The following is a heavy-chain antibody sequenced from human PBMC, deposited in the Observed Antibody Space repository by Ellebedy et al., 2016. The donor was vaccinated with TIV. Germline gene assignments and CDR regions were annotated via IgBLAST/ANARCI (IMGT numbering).Heavy chain of an antibody. J-gene: IGHJ4*02. V-gene: IGHV4-31*03. CDR2: TSYSGTT. CDR1: GGSISGTPYY. CDR3: AREDYYDSYGYFVY. Sequence: SETLSLTXTVSGGSISGTPYYWTWIRQHPGKGPEWIGYTSYSGTTYYNPSLKSRVGMSLDTSKNQFSLTLSSVTAADTAVYYCAREDYYDSYGYFVYWGRGTLVTVSS. D-gene: IGHD3-22*01.